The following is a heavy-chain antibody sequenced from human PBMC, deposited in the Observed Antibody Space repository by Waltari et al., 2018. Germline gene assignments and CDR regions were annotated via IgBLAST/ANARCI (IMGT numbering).Heavy chain of an antibody. J-gene: IGHJ6*02. CDR1: GGSFSDYF. Sequence: QVQLQQWGAGLLKPSETLSLTCAISGGSFSDYFWTWIRQTPGKGLEWIGEINHSGSTTYNGAFRGRVTVSVDTSKNQFSLKLTSVTAADTSVYFCARGGKWTQRYYYHALDVWGQGSMVTVSS. CDR3: ARGGKWTQRYYYHALDV. D-gene: IGHD1-26*01. V-gene: IGHV4-34*01. CDR2: INHSGST.